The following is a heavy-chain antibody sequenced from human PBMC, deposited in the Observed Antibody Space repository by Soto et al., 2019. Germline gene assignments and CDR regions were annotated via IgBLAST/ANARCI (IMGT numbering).Heavy chain of an antibody. CDR1: GYTFTSYA. CDR3: ARFPTEYYYDSSGYYFYY. CDR2: INAGNGNT. D-gene: IGHD3-22*01. Sequence: GASVKVSCKASGYTFTSYAMHWVRQAPGQRLEWMGWINAGNGNTKYSQKFQGRVTITRDTSASTAYMELSSLRSEDTAVYYCARFPTEYYYDSSGYYFYYWGQRTLVTVSS. V-gene: IGHV1-3*01. J-gene: IGHJ4*02.